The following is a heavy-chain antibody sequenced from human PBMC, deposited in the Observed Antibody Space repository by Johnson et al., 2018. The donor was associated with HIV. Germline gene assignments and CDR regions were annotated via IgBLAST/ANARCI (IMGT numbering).Heavy chain of an antibody. CDR1: GITFSDYA. V-gene: IGHV3-30-3*01. D-gene: IGHD6-19*01. CDR3: ARAGAVGFAAFDV. Sequence: QVQLVESGGGVVQPGRSLRLSCAASGITFSDYAMHWVRQAPGKGLEWVAVISYDGSNKYYADSVKGRFTISRDNSKNTLYLQMNSLRAEDTAVYYCARAGAVGFAAFDVWGQGTMVTVSS. CDR2: ISYDGSNK. J-gene: IGHJ3*01.